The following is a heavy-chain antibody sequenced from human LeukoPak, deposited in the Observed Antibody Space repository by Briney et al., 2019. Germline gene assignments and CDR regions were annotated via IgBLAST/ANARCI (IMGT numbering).Heavy chain of an antibody. CDR3: AKPLGAINTWLKFDY. J-gene: IGHJ4*02. V-gene: IGHV3-23*01. D-gene: IGHD3-10*01. CDR2: IHDSGYNT. CDR1: GFTFGSSA. Sequence: GGSLRLSCAASGFTFGSSAMSWVRQAPGKGLEWVSAIHDSGYNTYYADSVKGRFTISRDNSKNTLYLQMNSLRAKDTALYYCAKPLGAINTWLKFDYWGQGTLVTVSS.